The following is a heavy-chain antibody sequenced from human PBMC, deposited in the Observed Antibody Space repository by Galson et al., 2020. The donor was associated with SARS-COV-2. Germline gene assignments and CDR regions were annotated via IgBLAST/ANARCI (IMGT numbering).Heavy chain of an antibody. CDR2: VSYDGRNK. V-gene: IGHV3-30*10. CDR1: GFTFSSYV. J-gene: IGHJ3*02. D-gene: IGHD7-27*01. CDR3: ARDPGDFDFDI. Sequence: GGSLRLSCAASGFTFSSYVMHWVRQAPGKGLEWVGSVSYDGRNKYYTASAQGRFTISRDNSKNTIYLQLISLRTDDTAVYYCARDPGDFDFDIWGQGTMVTVSS.